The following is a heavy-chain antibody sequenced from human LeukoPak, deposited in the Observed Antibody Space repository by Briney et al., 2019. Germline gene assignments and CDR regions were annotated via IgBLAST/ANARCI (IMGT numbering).Heavy chain of an antibody. CDR1: GYTFTGYH. CDR2: INPNSGDT. V-gene: IGHV1-2*06. Sequence: ASVKVSCKASGYTFTGYHMHWVRQAPGQGLEWMGRINPNSGDTNYAQNFQGRVTMTRDTSVSTAYMELSRLRSDDTAVYYCARGTLTAPRSAFDIWGQGTMVTVSS. J-gene: IGHJ3*02. CDR3: ARGTLTAPRSAFDI. D-gene: IGHD1-14*01.